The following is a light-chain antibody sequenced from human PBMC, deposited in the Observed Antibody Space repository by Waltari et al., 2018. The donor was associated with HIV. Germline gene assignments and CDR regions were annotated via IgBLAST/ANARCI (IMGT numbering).Light chain of an antibody. CDR2: KND. J-gene: IGLJ2*01. CDR1: SSNIGNNY. CDR3: AAWDDNLSGVL. V-gene: IGLV1-47*01. Sequence: SVLTQPPSASGTPGQSVTISCSGSSSNIGNNYVYWYQQFPGTAPQVLIYKNDQRPSGVPDRFSGSKSGTSVSRAITGLRPEDEAAYYCAAWDDNLSGVLFGGGTKVTVI.